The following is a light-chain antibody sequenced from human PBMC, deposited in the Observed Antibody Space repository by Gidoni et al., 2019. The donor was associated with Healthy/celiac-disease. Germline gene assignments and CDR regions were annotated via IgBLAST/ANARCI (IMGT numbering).Light chain of an antibody. J-gene: IGKJ5*01. CDR2: AAS. Sequence: DTQLTHSPSSLSASVGDRVTITFRSSQGIGNYLAWFQQKPGKAPKSLFYAASSLKSGVPSNFSGSGSGTDFTLTISSLQPENFATYYCQQYNSKPITFGQGTRLEIK. CDR3: QQYNSKPIT. CDR1: QGIGNY. V-gene: IGKV1-16*02.